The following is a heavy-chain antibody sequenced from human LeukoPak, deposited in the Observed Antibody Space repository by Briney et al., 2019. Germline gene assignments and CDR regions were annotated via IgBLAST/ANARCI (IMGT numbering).Heavy chain of an antibody. CDR3: ARDEGAYCGGDCLGPWAFDI. CDR2: IYYSGST. J-gene: IGHJ3*02. V-gene: IGHV4-39*07. CDR1: GGSISSSSYY. D-gene: IGHD2-21*02. Sequence: SETLSLTCTVSGGSISSSSYYWGWIRQPPGKGLEWIGSIYYSGSTYYNPSLKSRVTISVDTSKNQFSLKLSSVTAADTAVYYCARDEGAYCGGDCLGPWAFDIWGQGTMVTVSS.